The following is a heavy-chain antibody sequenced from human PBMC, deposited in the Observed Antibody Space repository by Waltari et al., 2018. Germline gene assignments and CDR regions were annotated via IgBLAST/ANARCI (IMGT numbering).Heavy chain of an antibody. CDR3: SRDRLAYYSSGYYYDY. CDR1: GYTFTSYH. J-gene: IGHJ4*02. Sequence: QVQLVQSGAEVKKPGASVKVSCKASGYTFTSYHMNWLRQAPGQGLEWMGIINPSGGSTSYSQEFQSRVTFTKDTSTSTVYMELSSLGSEDTAVYYCSRDRLAYYSSGYYYDYWGQGTLVTVSS. V-gene: IGHV1-46*03. CDR2: INPSGGST. D-gene: IGHD3-22*01.